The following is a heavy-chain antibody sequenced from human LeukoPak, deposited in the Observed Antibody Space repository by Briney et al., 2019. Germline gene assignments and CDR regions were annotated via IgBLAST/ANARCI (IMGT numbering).Heavy chain of an antibody. CDR3: AKDLRPAAAGTSYDAFDI. Sequence: GGSLRLSCAASGLTFSTYAMSWVRQAPGKGLEWVSAISDSGDGTYYADSVGGRFTISRDNSKSTLYLQMNSLRVEDTAVYYCAKDLRPAAAGTSYDAFDIWGQGTMVTVSS. D-gene: IGHD6-13*01. CDR2: ISDSGDGT. V-gene: IGHV3-23*01. J-gene: IGHJ3*02. CDR1: GLTFSTYA.